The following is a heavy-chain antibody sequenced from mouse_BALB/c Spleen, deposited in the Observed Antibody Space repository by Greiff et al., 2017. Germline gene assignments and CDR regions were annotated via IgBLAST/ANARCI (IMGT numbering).Heavy chain of an antibody. Sequence: QVQLKESGPGLLAPSQSLSTTCPVPGFPSTGYGVNWVRQPPGKGLEWLGMLWGDGSPDYNSALKSRLSTSKDNSKSKVLLKMNSLQTDDTARYYCARDGGSTGYGYFDDWGAGTTVTVSS. V-gene: IGHV2-6-7*01. J-gene: IGHJ1*01. CDR2: LWGDGSP. CDR1: GFPSTGYG. D-gene: IGHD1-1*01. CDR3: ARDGGSTGYGYFDD.